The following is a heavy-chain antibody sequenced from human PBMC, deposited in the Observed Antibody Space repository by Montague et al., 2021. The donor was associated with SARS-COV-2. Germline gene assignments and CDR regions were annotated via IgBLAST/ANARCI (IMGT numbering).Heavy chain of an antibody. CDR3: ARNRGWGSRGAGYIDL. Sequence: TLSLTCTVSGGSISGDNYYWTWIRRHPGKGLEWIAYIYYTGSTYYNPSHQSRLRTSLDTSKNQFSLTLTSVTAADTAIYYCARNRGWGSRGAGYIDLWGRGTLVTVSS. V-gene: IGHV4-31*03. CDR2: IYYTGST. J-gene: IGHJ2*01. D-gene: IGHD7-27*01. CDR1: GGSISGDNYY.